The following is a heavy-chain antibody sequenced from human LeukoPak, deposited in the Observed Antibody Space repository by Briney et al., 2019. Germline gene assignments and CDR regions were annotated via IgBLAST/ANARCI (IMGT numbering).Heavy chain of an antibody. Sequence: PGGSLRLSCAASGFTFSTYWMSWVRQTPEKGLESVANIKQDGSMKNYMDSLKGRSTISRDNARESLYLEINSLRADDTAVYYCARDPESSAFDLWGQGALVTVSS. CDR2: IKQDGSMK. CDR1: GFTFSTYW. D-gene: IGHD5/OR15-5a*01. V-gene: IGHV3-7*01. CDR3: ARDPESSAFDL. J-gene: IGHJ4*02.